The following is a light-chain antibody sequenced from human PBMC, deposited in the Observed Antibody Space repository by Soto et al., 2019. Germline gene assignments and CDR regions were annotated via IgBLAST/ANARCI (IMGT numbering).Light chain of an antibody. CDR1: SSDVGGYNY. V-gene: IGLV2-14*01. J-gene: IGLJ1*01. CDR3: SSYTSSSTYV. CDR2: DVS. Sequence: QSALTQPASVSGSPGQSITISCTGTSSDVGGYNYVSWYQQHPAKAPKLMIYDVSNRPSGVCNRFSGSKSGNTASRTISGLEAEDECDYYCSSYTSSSTYVFGTGTKLTVL.